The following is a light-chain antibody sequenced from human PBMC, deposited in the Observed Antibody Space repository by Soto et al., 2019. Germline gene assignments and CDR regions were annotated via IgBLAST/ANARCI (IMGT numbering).Light chain of an antibody. CDR3: CSYAGSSTVV. CDR2: EGS. CDR1: SSDVGSYNL. J-gene: IGLJ2*01. V-gene: IGLV2-23*01. Sequence: QSALTQPASVSGSPGQSITISGTETSSDVGSYNLVSWYQQHPGKAPKLMIYEGSKRPSGVSNRFSGSKSGNTASLTISGLQAEDEADYYCCSYAGSSTVVFGGGTQLTVL.